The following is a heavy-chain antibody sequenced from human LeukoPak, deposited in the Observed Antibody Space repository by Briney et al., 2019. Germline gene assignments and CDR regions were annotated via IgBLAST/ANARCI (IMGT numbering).Heavy chain of an antibody. CDR1: GGSFSGYY. CDR2: INHSGST. CDR3: ARGSWYDPNWFDP. Sequence: SETLSLTCAVYGGSFSGYYWSWIRQPPGKGLEWIGEINHSGSTNYNPSLKSRVTISVDTSKNQFSLKLSSVTAADTAVYYCARGSWYDPNWFDPWGQGTLVTVSS. D-gene: IGHD6-13*01. J-gene: IGHJ5*02. V-gene: IGHV4-34*01.